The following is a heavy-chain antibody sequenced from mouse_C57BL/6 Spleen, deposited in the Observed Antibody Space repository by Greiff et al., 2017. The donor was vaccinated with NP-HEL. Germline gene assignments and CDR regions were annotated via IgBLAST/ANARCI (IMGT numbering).Heavy chain of an antibody. V-gene: IGHV2-6*03. CDR3: ARDGDEGGYYFDY. Sequence: VQLQQSGPGLVAPSQSLSITCTVSGFSLTSYGVHWVRQPPGKGLEWLVVIWSDGSTTYNSALKSRLSISKDNSKSQVFLKMNSLHTDDTAMYYCARDGDEGGYYFDYWGQGTTLTVSS. CDR1: GFSLTSYG. CDR2: IWSDGST. J-gene: IGHJ2*01. D-gene: IGHD1-2*01.